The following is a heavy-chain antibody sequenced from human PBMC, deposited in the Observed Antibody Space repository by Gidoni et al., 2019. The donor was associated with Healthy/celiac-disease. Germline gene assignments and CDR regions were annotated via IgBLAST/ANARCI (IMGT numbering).Heavy chain of an antibody. D-gene: IGHD3-22*01. V-gene: IGHV3-23*01. CDR1: GFTFSSYA. CDR2: ISGSGGST. Sequence: EVQLLESGGGLVQPGGSLRVSCAASGFTFSSYAMSWVRQAPGKGLEWVSAISGSGGSTYYADSVKGRFTISRDNSKNTLYLQMNSLRAEDTAVYYCAKARKHYYDSSGSSVYYFDYWGQGTLVTVSS. J-gene: IGHJ4*02. CDR3: AKARKHYYDSSGSSVYYFDY.